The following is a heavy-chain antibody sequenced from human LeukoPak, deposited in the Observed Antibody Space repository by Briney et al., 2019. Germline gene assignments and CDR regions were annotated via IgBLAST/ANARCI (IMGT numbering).Heavy chain of an antibody. V-gene: IGHV3-23*01. CDR3: AKDQGREDSGWHLGYFDY. CDR2: ISGSGGST. J-gene: IGHJ4*02. D-gene: IGHD6-19*01. Sequence: GGSLRLSCAASGFTFSSYAMSWVRQAPGKGLEWVSAISGSGGSTYYADSVKGRFTISRDNSKNTLYLQMNSLRAEDTAVYYCAKDQGREDSGWHLGYFDYWGQGTLVTVSS. CDR1: GFTFSSYA.